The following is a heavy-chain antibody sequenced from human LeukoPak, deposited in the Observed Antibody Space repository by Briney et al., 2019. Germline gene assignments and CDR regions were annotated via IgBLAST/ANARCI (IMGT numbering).Heavy chain of an antibody. Sequence: SETLSLTCAVSGGSISSGGYSWSWIRQPPGKGLEWLGYIYHSGSTYYNPSLKSRITMSVDTSKNQFSLNLSSVTAADTAVYYCARYCNGGSCYSYYFDYWGQGTLVTVSS. D-gene: IGHD2-15*01. CDR3: ARYCNGGSCYSYYFDY. J-gene: IGHJ4*02. V-gene: IGHV4-30-2*01. CDR1: GGSISSGGYS. CDR2: IYHSGST.